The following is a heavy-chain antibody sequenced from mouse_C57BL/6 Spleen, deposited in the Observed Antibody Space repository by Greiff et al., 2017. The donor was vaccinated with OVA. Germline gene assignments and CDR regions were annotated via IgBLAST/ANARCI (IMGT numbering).Heavy chain of an antibody. CDR3: APHYDYGGAWFAY. J-gene: IGHJ3*01. V-gene: IGHV1-82*01. CDR2: IYPGDGDT. Sequence: QVQLQQSGPELVKPGASVKISCKASGYAFSSSWMNWVKQRPGKGLEWIGRIYPGDGDTTYNGKFKGKATLTADKSSSTAYMQLSSLTSEDSAVYFFAPHYDYGGAWFAYWGQGTLVTVSA. D-gene: IGHD2-4*01. CDR1: GYAFSSSW.